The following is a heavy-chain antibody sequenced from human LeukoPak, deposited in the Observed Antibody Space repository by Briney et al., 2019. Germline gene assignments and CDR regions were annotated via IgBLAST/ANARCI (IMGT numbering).Heavy chain of an antibody. D-gene: IGHD2-2*02. V-gene: IGHV3-74*03. J-gene: IGHJ4*02. CDR3: ARDSGDIVVVPAAIEAY. CDR2: INTDGSST. Sequence: GGSLRLTCAASGFTFSSYWMHWVRQAPGKGLVWVSRINTDGSSTTYADSVKGRFTISRDNAKNTLYLEMNSLRAEDTAVYYCARDSGDIVVVPAAIEAYWGQGALVTVSS. CDR1: GFTFSSYW.